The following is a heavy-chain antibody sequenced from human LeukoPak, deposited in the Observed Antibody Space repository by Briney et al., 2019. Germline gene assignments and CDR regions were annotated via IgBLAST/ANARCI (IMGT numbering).Heavy chain of an antibody. J-gene: IGHJ4*02. CDR2: ISYDGSNK. V-gene: IGHV3-30*18. Sequence: GGSLRLSCTASGFTFSDYGIHWVRQAPGKGLEWVTFISYDGSNKYYVDSVKGRFTISRDNSKNTLYLQMNSLRAEDTAVYYCAKDAYYYDSSGQYYFDYWGQGTLVTVSS. CDR3: AKDAYYYDSSGQYYFDY. D-gene: IGHD3-22*01. CDR1: GFTFSDYG.